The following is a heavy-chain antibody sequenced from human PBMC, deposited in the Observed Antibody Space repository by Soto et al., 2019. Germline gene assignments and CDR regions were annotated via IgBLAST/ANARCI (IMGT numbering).Heavy chain of an antibody. J-gene: IGHJ6*02. Sequence: ASGKVSCKASGYTFTSYAMHWVRQAPGQRLEWMGWINAGNGNTKYSQKFQGRVTITRDTSASTAYMELSSLRSEDTAVYYCAREFGYYDFWSGYYPYYYYGMDVWGQGTTVTVSS. CDR2: INAGNGNT. V-gene: IGHV1-3*01. D-gene: IGHD3-3*01. CDR1: GYTFTSYA. CDR3: AREFGYYDFWSGYYPYYYYGMDV.